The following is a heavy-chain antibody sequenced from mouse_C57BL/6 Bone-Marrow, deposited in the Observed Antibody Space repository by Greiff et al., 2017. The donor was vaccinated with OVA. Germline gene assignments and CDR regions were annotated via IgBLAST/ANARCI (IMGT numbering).Heavy chain of an antibody. Sequence: EVQLQQSGPELVKPGASVKISCKASGYTFTDYYMNWVKQSHGKSLEWIGDINPNNGGTSYNQKFKGKATLTVDKSSSTAYIELRSLTSEDSAVYYCARGGPYGNYVGWGQGTTLTVSS. J-gene: IGHJ2*01. V-gene: IGHV1-26*01. CDR2: INPNNGGT. D-gene: IGHD2-1*01. CDR3: ARGGPYGNYVG. CDR1: GYTFTDYY.